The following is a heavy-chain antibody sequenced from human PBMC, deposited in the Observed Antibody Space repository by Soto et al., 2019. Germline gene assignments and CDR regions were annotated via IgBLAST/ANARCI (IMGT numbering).Heavy chain of an antibody. V-gene: IGHV4-59*01. CDR3: ARGALTAEISAAGYYNWFDP. D-gene: IGHD6-13*01. Sequence: PSETLSLTCTVSGGSISSYYWSWIRQPPGKGLEWIGYIYYSGSTNYNPSLKSRVTISVDTSKNQFSLKLSSVTAADTAVYYCARGALTAEISAAGYYNWFDPCVQGTLVTVSA. J-gene: IGHJ5*02. CDR1: GGSISSYY. CDR2: IYYSGST.